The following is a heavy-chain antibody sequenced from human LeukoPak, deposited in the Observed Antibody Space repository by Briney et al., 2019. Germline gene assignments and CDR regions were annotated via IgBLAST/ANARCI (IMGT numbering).Heavy chain of an antibody. Sequence: KPSETLSLTCTVSGGSIIGSTSYWGWIRQPPGKGLDWIGIINYSGSTYYNPSLKSRVTISVDTSKNQFSLKLSSVTAADTAVYYCARAPTEAAAGIPWGQGTLVTVSS. V-gene: IGHV4-39*07. J-gene: IGHJ5*02. CDR3: ARAPTEAAAGIP. CDR1: GGSIIGSTSY. CDR2: INYSGST. D-gene: IGHD6-13*01.